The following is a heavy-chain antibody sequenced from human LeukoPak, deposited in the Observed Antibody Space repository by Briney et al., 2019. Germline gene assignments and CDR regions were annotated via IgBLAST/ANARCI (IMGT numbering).Heavy chain of an antibody. CDR3: ASGWYFDY. CDR1: GFIFNNYD. V-gene: IGHV3-30*03. D-gene: IGHD6-19*01. J-gene: IGHJ4*02. Sequence: PGGSLRLSCATSGFIFNNYDPHWVRQAPGKGLEWLATISRDGKRQFYTDSVKGRFTISRDDSRNTLYLQMNSLRPEDTAVYYCASGWYFDYWGQGTLVTVSS. CDR2: ISRDGKRQ.